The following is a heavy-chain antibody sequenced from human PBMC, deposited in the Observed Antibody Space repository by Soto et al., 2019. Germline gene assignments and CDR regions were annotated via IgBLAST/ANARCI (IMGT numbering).Heavy chain of an antibody. CDR1: GGSISSSNW. D-gene: IGHD3-22*01. J-gene: IGHJ4*02. V-gene: IGHV4-4*02. Sequence: SETLSLTCAVSGGSISSSNWWSWVRQPPGKGLEWIGEIYHSGSTNYSPSLKSRVTISVDKSKNQFSLKLSSVTAADTAVYYCARHYDSSGYLAYWGQGTLVTVSS. CDR3: ARHYDSSGYLAY. CDR2: IYHSGST.